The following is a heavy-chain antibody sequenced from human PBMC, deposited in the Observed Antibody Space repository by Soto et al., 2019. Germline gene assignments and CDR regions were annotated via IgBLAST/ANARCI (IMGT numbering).Heavy chain of an antibody. CDR1: GYTFTGYY. D-gene: IGHD6-13*01. V-gene: IGHV1-2*04. Sequence: ASVTVSCKASGYTFTGYYMHWVRQAPGQGLEWMGWINPNSGGTNYAQKFQGWVTMTRDTSISTAYMELSRLRSDDTAVYYCARARIAAAGTSYYFDYWGQGTLVTVSS. J-gene: IGHJ4*02. CDR2: INPNSGGT. CDR3: ARARIAAAGTSYYFDY.